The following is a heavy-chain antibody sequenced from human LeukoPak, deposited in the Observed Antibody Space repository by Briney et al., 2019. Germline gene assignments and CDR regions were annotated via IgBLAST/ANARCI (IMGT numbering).Heavy chain of an antibody. CDR1: DGSISSYY. CDR3: ARGSGSSYNWFDP. D-gene: IGHD3-10*01. Sequence: SETLSLTCTVSDGSISSYYWSWIRQPPGKGLEWIGYIYYSGSTNYNPSLKSRVTISVDTSKNQFSLKLSSVTAADTAVYYCARGSGSSYNWFDPWGQGTLVTVSS. V-gene: IGHV4-59*01. CDR2: IYYSGST. J-gene: IGHJ5*02.